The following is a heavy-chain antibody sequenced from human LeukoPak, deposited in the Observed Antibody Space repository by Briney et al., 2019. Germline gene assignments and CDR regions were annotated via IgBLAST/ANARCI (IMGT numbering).Heavy chain of an antibody. CDR2: IYPGDSDT. D-gene: IGHD6-19*01. CDR3: ARLGAVPGSGAHGFDP. V-gene: IGHV5-51*01. CDR1: GYSFTSYW. Sequence: LGESLKISCKGSGYSFTSYWTAWVRQMPGKGLEWMGIIYPGDSDTRYSPSFQGQVTMSADKSISTAYLQWSTLKASDTAMYYCARLGAVPGSGAHGFDPWGQGTLVIVSS. J-gene: IGHJ5*02.